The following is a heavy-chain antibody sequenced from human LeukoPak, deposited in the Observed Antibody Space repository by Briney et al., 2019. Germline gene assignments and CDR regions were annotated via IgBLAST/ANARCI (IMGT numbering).Heavy chain of an antibody. CDR3: ARDYSNVNYYYGMDV. J-gene: IGHJ6*02. D-gene: IGHD4-11*01. Sequence: GRSLRLFCAASGFTFSTYGMHWVRQAPGKGLEWVAVIWYDGSNKYYADSMKGRFTISRDNAKNSLYLQMNSLRAEDTAVYYCARDYSNVNYYYGMDVWGQGTTVTVSS. CDR1: GFTFSTYG. V-gene: IGHV3-33*01. CDR2: IWYDGSNK.